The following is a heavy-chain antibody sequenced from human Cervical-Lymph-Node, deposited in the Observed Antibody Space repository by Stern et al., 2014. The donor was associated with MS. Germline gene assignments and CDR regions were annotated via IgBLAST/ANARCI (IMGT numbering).Heavy chain of an antibody. CDR1: GGSISSYY. CDR3: ARARTVTTPLDY. V-gene: IGHV4-4*07. J-gene: IGHJ4*02. CDR2: IYTSGST. Sequence: QLQLQESGPGLVKPSETLSLTCTVSGGSISSYYWSWIRQPAGKGLEWIGRIYTSGSTNYHPSLKSRVTMSADTSKNQLSLKLSSGTAADTAVYYCARARTVTTPLDYWGQGTLVTVSS. D-gene: IGHD4-17*01.